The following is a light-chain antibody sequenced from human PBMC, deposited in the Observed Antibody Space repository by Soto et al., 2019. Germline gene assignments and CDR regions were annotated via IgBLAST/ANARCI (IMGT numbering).Light chain of an antibody. V-gene: IGLV8-61*01. J-gene: IGLJ2*01. CDR3: VLYMGLGISV. CDR1: SGSVSTNYY. Sequence: QTVVTQEPSFPVSPGGTVTFTCGLSSGSVSTNYYPSWYQQTPGQAPRTLIYNTNSRSSGVPDRFSGSILGNKAALTITGAQADDESDYYCVLYMGLGISVFGGGTQLTVL. CDR2: NTN.